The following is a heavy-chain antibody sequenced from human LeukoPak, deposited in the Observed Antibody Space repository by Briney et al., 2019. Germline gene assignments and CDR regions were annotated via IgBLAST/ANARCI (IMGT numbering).Heavy chain of an antibody. J-gene: IGHJ4*02. V-gene: IGHV1-69*04. CDR2: IIPILGIA. CDR1: GGTFSSYA. D-gene: IGHD3-10*01. Sequence: GASVKVSCKASGGTFSSYAISWVRQAPGQGLEWMGRIIPILGIANYAQKFQGRVTITADKPTSTAYMELSSLRSEDTAVYYCARGPYYYGSGSYPDYWGQGTLVTVSS. CDR3: ARGPYYYGSGSYPDY.